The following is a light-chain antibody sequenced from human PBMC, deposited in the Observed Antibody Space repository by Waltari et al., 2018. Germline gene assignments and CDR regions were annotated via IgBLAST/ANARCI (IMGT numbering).Light chain of an antibody. Sequence: DIQLTQSPSSLYESVGNRVTVHCRASQHVGTFLNWYQQQPGKAPKLLIYAASSLNTGCPSRFSGSGSGTEFSLTISSLQPEDFATYYCQQGYNSPPTFGQGTKLESK. CDR3: QQGYNSPPT. CDR2: AAS. J-gene: IGKJ2*01. V-gene: IGKV1-39*01. CDR1: QHVGTF.